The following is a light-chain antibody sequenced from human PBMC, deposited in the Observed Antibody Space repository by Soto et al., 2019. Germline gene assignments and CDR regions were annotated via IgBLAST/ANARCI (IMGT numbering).Light chain of an antibody. CDR3: QQRSNWPPYT. Sequence: EIVLTQSPATLSLSPGERATLSCRASQSVSSYLAWYQQKPGQAPRLLIYDTSNRATGIPARFSGSGSGTDFTLTISSLEAEDFAVYYLQQRSNWPPYTFGQGTKLEIK. CDR2: DTS. CDR1: QSVSSY. V-gene: IGKV3-11*01. J-gene: IGKJ2*01.